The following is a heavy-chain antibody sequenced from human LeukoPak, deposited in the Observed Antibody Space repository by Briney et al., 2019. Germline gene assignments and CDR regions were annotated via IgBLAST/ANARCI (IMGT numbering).Heavy chain of an antibody. Sequence: GSLSLSCAASGFPFSSYAMSWVRQAPGKGLEWVSAITGSGGSTYYADSVKGRFTISRDNSKNTLYLQMNSLRAEDTAVYYCASNPPFYDGDFDYWGQGTLVTVSS. D-gene: IGHD2/OR15-2a*01. CDR3: ASNPPFYDGDFDY. V-gene: IGHV3-23*01. J-gene: IGHJ4*02. CDR1: GFPFSSYA. CDR2: ITGSGGST.